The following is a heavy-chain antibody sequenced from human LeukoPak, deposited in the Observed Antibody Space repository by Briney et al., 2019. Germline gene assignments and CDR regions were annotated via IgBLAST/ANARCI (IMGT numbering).Heavy chain of an antibody. Sequence: PGGSLKLTCAASGFTFRSYWMSWVRQAPGKGLEWVANINHDGSVKYYLYSVKGRFTISRDNAKNSLYLQMNSLRAEDTAVYYCATSRDSSGVDWGQGTLVTVSS. CDR3: ATSRDSSGVD. CDR1: GFTFRSYW. V-gene: IGHV3-7*01. D-gene: IGHD3-22*01. J-gene: IGHJ4*02. CDR2: INHDGSVK.